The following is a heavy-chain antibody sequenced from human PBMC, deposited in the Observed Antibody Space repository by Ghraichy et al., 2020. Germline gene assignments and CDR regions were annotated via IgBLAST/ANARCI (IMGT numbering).Heavy chain of an antibody. D-gene: IGHD5-18*01. CDR2: INPSGGST. V-gene: IGHV1-46*01. Sequence: ASVKVSCKASGYTFTSYYMHWVRQAPGQGLEWMGIINPSGGSTSYAQKFQGRVTMTRDTSTSTVYMELSSLRSEDTAVYYCARPPVDTARGFYWYFDLWGRGTLVTVSS. CDR3: ARPPVDTARGFYWYFDL. CDR1: GYTFTSYY. J-gene: IGHJ2*01.